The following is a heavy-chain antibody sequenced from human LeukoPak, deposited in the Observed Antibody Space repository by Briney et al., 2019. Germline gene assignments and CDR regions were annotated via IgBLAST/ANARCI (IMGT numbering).Heavy chain of an antibody. CDR2: IGTAGDT. CDR1: GFTFSSYD. J-gene: IGHJ4*02. V-gene: IGHV3-13*01. D-gene: IGHD2-2*01. Sequence: GGSLRLSCAASGFTFSSYDMHWVRQATGKGLEWVSAIGTAGDTYYPGSVKGRFTISRENAKNSLYLQMNSLRAGDTAVYYCARGAVPAAIGGLVDYWGQGTLVTVPS. CDR3: ARGAVPAAIGGLVDY.